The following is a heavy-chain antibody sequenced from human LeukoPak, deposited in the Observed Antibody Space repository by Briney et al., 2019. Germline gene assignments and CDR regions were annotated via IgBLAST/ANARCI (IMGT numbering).Heavy chain of an antibody. CDR2: IFFSGST. CDR1: GASISSDY. V-gene: IGHV4-59*01. Sequence: SETLSLTCTVSGASISSDYWNWIRQPPGKGLEWIGYIFFSGSTDYNPSLKSRVTMSLDTSKNQFSLRLSSVTAADTAVYYCARGEMATIEDAFDIWGQGTTVTVSS. J-gene: IGHJ3*02. CDR3: ARGEMATIEDAFDI. D-gene: IGHD5-24*01.